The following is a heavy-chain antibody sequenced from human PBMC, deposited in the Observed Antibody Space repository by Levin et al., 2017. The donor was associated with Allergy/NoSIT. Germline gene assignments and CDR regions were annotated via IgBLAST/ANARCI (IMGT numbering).Heavy chain of an antibody. D-gene: IGHD4-11*01. CDR2: IYDTGST. J-gene: IGHJ5*02. V-gene: IGHV4-59*01. CDR3: AREVRTTTRARWFDP. CDR1: DGSISNYY. Sequence: SQTLSLTCTVSDGSISNYYWSWIRQPPGKGLEWIGYIYDTGSTNYNPSLESRVTISVDTSKNQFSLRLRSVTTADTAMYYCAREVRTTTRARWFDPWGQGTLVTVSS.